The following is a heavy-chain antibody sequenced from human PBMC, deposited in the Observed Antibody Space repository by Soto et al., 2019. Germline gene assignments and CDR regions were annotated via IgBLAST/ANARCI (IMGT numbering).Heavy chain of an antibody. CDR3: ARDGVVEYDFWSGYDGMDV. CDR1: GFTFSSYS. D-gene: IGHD3-3*01. J-gene: IGHJ6*02. Sequence: PGGSLRLSCAASGFTFSSYSMNWVRQAPGKGLEWVSSISSSSSYIYYADSVKGRFTISRDNAKNSLYLQMNSLRAEDTAVYYCARDGVVEYDFWSGYDGMDVWGQGTTVTVSS. CDR2: ISSSSSYI. V-gene: IGHV3-21*01.